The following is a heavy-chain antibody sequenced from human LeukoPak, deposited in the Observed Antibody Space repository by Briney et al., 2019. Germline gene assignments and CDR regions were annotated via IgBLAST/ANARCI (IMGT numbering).Heavy chain of an antibody. Sequence: PSETLPLTCTVSGGSISSYYWSWIRQPPGKGLEWIGYIYYSGSTNYNPSLKSRVTISVDTSKNQFSLKLSSVTAADTAVYYCARGLGAVAGTGEYDYWGQGTLVTVSS. CDR2: IYYSGST. D-gene: IGHD6-19*01. CDR1: GGSISSYY. CDR3: ARGLGAVAGTGEYDY. J-gene: IGHJ4*02. V-gene: IGHV4-59*01.